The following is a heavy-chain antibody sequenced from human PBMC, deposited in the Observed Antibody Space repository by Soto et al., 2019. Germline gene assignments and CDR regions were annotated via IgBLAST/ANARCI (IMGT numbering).Heavy chain of an antibody. V-gene: IGHV3-74*01. CDR3: ARPGYSNYGPGVDV. Sequence: EVQLVESGGGLVQPGGSLRLSCAASGFTFSVYWMHWVRQAPGKGPVWVSRIESDGSTTSYADSVKGRFTISRDNAKSTLYLQMNSLRAEVTAVYYCARPGYSNYGPGVDVWGQGTTVSVSS. CDR2: IESDGSTT. CDR1: GFTFSVYW. D-gene: IGHD4-4*01. J-gene: IGHJ6*02.